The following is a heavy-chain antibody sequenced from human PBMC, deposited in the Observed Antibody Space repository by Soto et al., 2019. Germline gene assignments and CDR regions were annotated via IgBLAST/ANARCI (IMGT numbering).Heavy chain of an antibody. CDR2: IYYSGST. J-gene: IGHJ6*02. Sequence: SETLSLTCTVSGGSVSSGSYYWSWIRQPPGKGLEWIGYIYYSGSTNYNPSLKSRVTISVDTSKNQFSLKLSSVTAADTAVYYCARRGQLLSVDYYYYYGMDVWGQGTTVTVSS. D-gene: IGHD2-2*01. CDR1: GGSVSSGSYY. CDR3: ARRGQLLSVDYYYYYGMDV. V-gene: IGHV4-61*01.